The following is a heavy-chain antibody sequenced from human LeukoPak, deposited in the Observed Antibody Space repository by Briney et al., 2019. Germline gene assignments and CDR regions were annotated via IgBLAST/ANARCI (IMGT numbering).Heavy chain of an antibody. CDR1: GFTFSDYW. D-gene: IGHD6-19*01. J-gene: IGHJ4*02. CDR2: IKSDGSST. CDR3: ARGIAVAGRTTTTPLDY. Sequence: PGGSLRLSCAASGFTFSDYWMHWVRQAAGKGLVWVSRIKSDGSSTSYADSVKGRFTISRDNAKNTLYLQMNSLRAEDTAVYYCARGIAVAGRTTTTPLDYWGQGTLVTVSS. V-gene: IGHV3-74*01.